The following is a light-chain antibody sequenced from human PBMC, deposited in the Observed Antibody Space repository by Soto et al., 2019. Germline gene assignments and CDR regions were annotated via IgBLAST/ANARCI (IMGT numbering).Light chain of an antibody. CDR2: DVS. J-gene: IGLJ2*01. Sequence: QSALTQPASVSGSPGQSITISCTGTSSDVGGYNYVSWYQQHPGKAPKLMIYDVSNRPSGVSNRFSGYKSGNTASLTISGIQAEDEADDYCSSYTSSSTLVFGGGTKLTVL. CDR3: SSYTSSSTLV. CDR1: SSDVGGYNY. V-gene: IGLV2-14*01.